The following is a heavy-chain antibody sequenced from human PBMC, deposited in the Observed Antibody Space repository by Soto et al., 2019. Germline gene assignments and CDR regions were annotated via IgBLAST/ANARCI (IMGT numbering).Heavy chain of an antibody. CDR2: ISGSGSVT. J-gene: IGHJ4*02. D-gene: IGHD6-13*01. CDR1: GFNFRSYG. CDR3: AKGGAAAARGYFDH. V-gene: IGHV3-23*01. Sequence: EVQLLESGGGLVKPGGSLRFSCAASGFNFRSYGLSWVRQAPGKGLEWVSDISGSGSVTNYADSVKGRFTISRDNSNNTLTLQMDSLRADDTAVYYCAKGGAAAARGYFDHWGQGTRVTVSS.